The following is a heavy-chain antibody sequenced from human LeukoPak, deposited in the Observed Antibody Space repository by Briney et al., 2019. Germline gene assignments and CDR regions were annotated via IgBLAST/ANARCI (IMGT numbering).Heavy chain of an antibody. D-gene: IGHD3-16*01. CDR2: ISSSSSTI. V-gene: IGHV3-48*04. Sequence: PGGSLRLSCAASGFTFSSYSTNWVRQAPGKGLEWVSYISSSSSTIYYADSVKGRFTISRDNAKNSLYLQMNSLRAEDTAVYYCARVPHLRYYGMDVWGQGTTVTVSS. J-gene: IGHJ6*02. CDR1: GFTFSSYS. CDR3: ARVPHLRYYGMDV.